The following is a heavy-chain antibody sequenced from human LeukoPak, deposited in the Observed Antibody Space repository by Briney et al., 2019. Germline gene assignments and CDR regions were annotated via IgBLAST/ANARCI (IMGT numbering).Heavy chain of an antibody. CDR2: ISAYNGNT. CDR1: GYTFTSYG. J-gene: IGHJ6*03. CDR3: ARSYDSSGYYLSYYYYYMDV. Sequence: ASVKVSRKASGYTFTSYGISWVRQAPGQGLEWMGWISAYNGNTNYAQKLQGRVTMTTDTSTSTAYMELRSLRSDDTAVYYCARSYDSSGYYLSYYYYYMDVWGKGTTVIISS. D-gene: IGHD3-22*01. V-gene: IGHV1-18*01.